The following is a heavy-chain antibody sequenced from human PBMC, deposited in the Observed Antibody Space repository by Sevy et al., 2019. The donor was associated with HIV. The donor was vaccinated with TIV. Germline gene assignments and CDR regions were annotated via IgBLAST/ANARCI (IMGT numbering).Heavy chain of an antibody. D-gene: IGHD3-16*01. J-gene: IGHJ3*02. CDR1: GDSVSSNSAV. CDR2: TYYRSKWYN. V-gene: IGHV6-1*01. CDR3: ASIDDSVGSFDI. Sequence: SQTLSLTCAISGDSVSSNSAVWNWIRQSPSRGLEWLGRTYYRSKWYNDYTVSVKSRITINPDTSKNQFSLQLNSVTPEDTAMYYCASIDDSVGSFDIWGQGTMVTVSS.